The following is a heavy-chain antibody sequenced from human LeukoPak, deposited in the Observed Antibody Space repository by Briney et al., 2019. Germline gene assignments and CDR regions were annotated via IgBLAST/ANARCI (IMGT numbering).Heavy chain of an antibody. CDR1: GGSFSGYY. V-gene: IGHV4-34*01. CDR2: INHSGST. Sequence: PSEALSLTCAVYGGSFSGYYWSWIRQPPGKGLEWIGEINHSGSTNYNPSLKSRVTISVETSKNEFSLKLSSVTAADTAVYYCARGNPTSRYYFDYWGQGTLVTVSS. D-gene: IGHD1-14*01. J-gene: IGHJ4*02. CDR3: ARGNPTSRYYFDY.